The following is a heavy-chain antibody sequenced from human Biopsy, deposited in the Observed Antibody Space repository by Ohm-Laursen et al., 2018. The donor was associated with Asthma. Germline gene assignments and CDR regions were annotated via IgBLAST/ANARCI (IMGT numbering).Heavy chain of an antibody. D-gene: IGHD3-22*01. J-gene: IGHJ4*02. CDR3: ARGDSSNWSHYYFDY. CDR1: GFAVSRDH. Sequence: SLRLSCSASGFAVSRDHMFWVRQAPGKGLEWVSVIYSGGTSHTADSVRGRFTISRDYSKNTLYLQMHSLRAEDTAVYYCARGDSSNWSHYYFDYWGQGTLATVPT. V-gene: IGHV3-53*01. CDR2: IYSGGTS.